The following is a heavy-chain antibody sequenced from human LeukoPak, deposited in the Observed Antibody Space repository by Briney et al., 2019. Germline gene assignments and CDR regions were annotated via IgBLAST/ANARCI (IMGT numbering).Heavy chain of an antibody. CDR2: ISGGSDNT. CDR1: GFTFRNYA. V-gene: IGHV3-23*01. Sequence: QPGGSLRLSCAASGFTFRNYAMSWVRQAPGKGLEWVSAISGGSDNTYYADSVKGRFTISRDKSKNTLYLQMNSLRAEDTAIYYCAKDLPDSRESLTGHWFDPWGQGTLVTV. CDR3: AKDLPDSRESLTGHWFDP. J-gene: IGHJ5*02. D-gene: IGHD3-10*01.